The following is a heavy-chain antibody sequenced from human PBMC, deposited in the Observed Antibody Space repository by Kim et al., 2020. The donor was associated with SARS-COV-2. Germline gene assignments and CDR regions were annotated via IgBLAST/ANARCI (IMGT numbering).Heavy chain of an antibody. CDR1: GYTFTTYG. CDR2: TST. D-gene: IGHD1-26*01. CDR3: ARGMAGRLDY. V-gene: IGHV1-18*01. J-gene: IGHJ4*02. Sequence: ASVKVSCKPSGYTFTTYGITWVRQAPGQGLEWMGCTSTSAPKPQDRPIMTTDTSTSTAYIELRSLRSDDTAIYYCARGMAGRLDYWGQGTLVTASS.